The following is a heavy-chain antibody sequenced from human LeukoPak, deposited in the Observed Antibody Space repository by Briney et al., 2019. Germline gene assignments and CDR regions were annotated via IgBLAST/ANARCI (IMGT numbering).Heavy chain of an antibody. CDR2: IYYTGST. D-gene: IGHD2-21*02. J-gene: IGHJ1*01. Sequence: SETLSLTCAVYGGSFSGYYWSWIRQPPGKGLEWIGYIYYTGSTNCNPSLKSRVTISIDTSKNQFSLKLSSVTAADTAVYYCARGDSTITPKYFQYWGQGTLVTVSS. CDR1: GGSFSGYY. V-gene: IGHV4-59*01. CDR3: ARGDSTITPKYFQY.